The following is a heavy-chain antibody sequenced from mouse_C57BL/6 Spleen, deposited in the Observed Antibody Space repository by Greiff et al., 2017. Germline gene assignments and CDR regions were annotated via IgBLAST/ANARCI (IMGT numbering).Heavy chain of an antibody. CDR1: GYTFTSYW. D-gene: IGHD1-1*01. CDR3: ARSGGSSYFDY. J-gene: IGHJ2*01. Sequence: QVQLQQPGAELVMPGASVKLSCKASGYTFTSYWMHWVKQRPGQGLEWIGEIDPSDSNTNYNQKFKGKSTLTVDKSSSTAYMQLSSLTSEDSAVYSCARSGGSSYFDYWGQGTTLTVSS. CDR2: IDPSDSNT. V-gene: IGHV1-69*01.